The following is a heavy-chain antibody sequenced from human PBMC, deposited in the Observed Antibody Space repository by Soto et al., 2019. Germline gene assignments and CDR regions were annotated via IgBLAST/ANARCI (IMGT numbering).Heavy chain of an antibody. D-gene: IGHD4-17*01. CDR1: GYTFTNFD. CDR3: VRGYGDCWNTGGYNWFDV. J-gene: IGHJ5*02. CDR2: MSPNSENK. Sequence: QVHLVQSGAEVKKPGASVKVSCKTSGYTFTNFDVNWVRQAAGQGLEWMGWMSPNSENKGYVQKFQVRVSMTRDTHITTAYMELKNVRDDDKAVYDCVRGYGDCWNTGGYNWFDVWGQGTLVTVSS. V-gene: IGHV1-8*01.